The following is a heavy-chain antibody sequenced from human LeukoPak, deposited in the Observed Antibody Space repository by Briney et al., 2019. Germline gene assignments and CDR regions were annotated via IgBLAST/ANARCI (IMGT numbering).Heavy chain of an antibody. V-gene: IGHV1-69*13. CDR3: ARPHCSSTSCSLGKGAPGNNDAFDI. Sequence: SMKVSCKASGGTFSSYAISWVRQAPGQGLEWMGGIIPIFGTANYAQKFQGRVTITADESTSTAYMELSSLRSEDTAVYYCARPHCSSTSCSLGKGAPGNNDAFDIWGQGTMVTVSS. CDR2: IIPIFGTA. D-gene: IGHD2-2*01. CDR1: GGTFSSYA. J-gene: IGHJ3*02.